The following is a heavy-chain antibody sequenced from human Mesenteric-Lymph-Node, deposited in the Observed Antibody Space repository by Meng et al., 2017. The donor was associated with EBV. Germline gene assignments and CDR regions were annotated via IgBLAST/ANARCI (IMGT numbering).Heavy chain of an antibody. CDR3: SKVWAP. Sequence: QVEVVESGGGVVQPGRSLRLSCAASGFTFSSYGMHWVRQAPGKGLEWLAVISSDGNDKYYADSVKGRFTISRDNSTNTVYLQMNSLGVEDTAMYYCSKVWAPWGQGTLVTVSS. D-gene: IGHD3-16*01. V-gene: IGHV3-30*18. J-gene: IGHJ5*02. CDR2: ISSDGNDK. CDR1: GFTFSSYG.